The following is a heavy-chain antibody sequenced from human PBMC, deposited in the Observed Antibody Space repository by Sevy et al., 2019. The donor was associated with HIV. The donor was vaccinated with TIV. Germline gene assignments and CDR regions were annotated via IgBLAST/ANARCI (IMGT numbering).Heavy chain of an antibody. V-gene: IGHV1-8*01. CDR2: INVKSGET. CDR3: ARDEQRPYYYGSGNMGY. J-gene: IGHJ4*02. D-gene: IGHD3-10*01. CDR1: GYTLTSHE. Sequence: ASVKVSCKASGYTLTSHEINWVRQAPRQGLEWIGWINVKSGETGYAQKFQGRVTMTRDTSITTAYMELSSLRSDDTAVYFCARDEQRPYYYGSGNMGYWGQGTLVTVSS.